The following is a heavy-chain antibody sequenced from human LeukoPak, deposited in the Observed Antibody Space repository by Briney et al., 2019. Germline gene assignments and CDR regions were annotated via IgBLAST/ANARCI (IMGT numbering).Heavy chain of an antibody. CDR1: GFTLRSYG. Sequence: GGSLRLSCAASGFTLRSYGMHWVRPGPGKGVEWVAVISYDGSNKYYADSVKGRFTISRDNSKNTLYLQMNSLRAEDTAVYYCASASGYALDYWGQGTLVTVSS. V-gene: IGHV3-30*03. D-gene: IGHD5-12*01. CDR2: ISYDGSNK. J-gene: IGHJ4*02. CDR3: ASASGYALDY.